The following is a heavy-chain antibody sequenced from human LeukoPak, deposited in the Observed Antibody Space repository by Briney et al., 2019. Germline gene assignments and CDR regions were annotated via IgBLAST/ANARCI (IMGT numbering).Heavy chain of an antibody. CDR3: ARSRNNWNHS. V-gene: IGHV4-38-2*02. J-gene: IGHJ4*02. CDR1: GDSITSDWF. CDR2: FHHSGTA. Sequence: SETLSLTCTVSGDSITSDWFWVWIRQPPGKGLEWIGSFHHSGTAYYNPSLKSRVTISIDTSKNQFSLKLSSVTAADTALYSGARSRNNWNHSWGQGTLVTVSS. D-gene: IGHD1-20*01.